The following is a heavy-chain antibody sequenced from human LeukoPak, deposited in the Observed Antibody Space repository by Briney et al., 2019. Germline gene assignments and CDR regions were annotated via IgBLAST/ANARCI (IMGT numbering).Heavy chain of an antibody. CDR3: AKSHVIASYVGDY. D-gene: IGHD2-21*01. J-gene: IGHJ4*02. CDR1: GFTFSSFG. Sequence: GGSLRLSCAASGFTFSSFGMHWVRQAPGKGLEWVAFTRYDGSNNHYADSVKGRFTISRDNSKNTLYLEMNSLRAEDLAVYYCAKSHVIASYVGDYWGQGTLVTASS. V-gene: IGHV3-30*02. CDR2: TRYDGSNN.